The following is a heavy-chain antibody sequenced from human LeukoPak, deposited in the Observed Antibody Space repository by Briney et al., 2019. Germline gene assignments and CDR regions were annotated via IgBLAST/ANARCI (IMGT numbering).Heavy chain of an antibody. D-gene: IGHD2-15*01. Sequence: GGSLRLSCAASGFTVSSNYMSWVRQAPGKGLEWVSVIYSGGSTYYADSVKGRFTISRDNSKNTLYPQMNSLRAEDTAVYYCARARSDYYYGMDVWGQGTTVTVSS. CDR2: IYSGGST. J-gene: IGHJ6*02. V-gene: IGHV3-53*01. CDR3: ARARSDYYYGMDV. CDR1: GFTVSSNY.